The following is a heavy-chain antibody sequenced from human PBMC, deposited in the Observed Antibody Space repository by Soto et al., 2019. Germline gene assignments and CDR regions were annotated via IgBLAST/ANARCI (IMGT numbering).Heavy chain of an antibody. Sequence: QVQLQESGPGLVKPSETLSLTCSVSGGSISDYYWRWIRQPPGRGLEWIGYIYKSGSTNYNPSLKSRVTISVDTSKNLFSLKLSSVTAADTAVYYCARDQNGSPHFDYWGQGTLVTVSS. CDR2: IYKSGST. CDR3: ARDQNGSPHFDY. V-gene: IGHV4-59*01. CDR1: GGSISDYY. J-gene: IGHJ4*02. D-gene: IGHD1-26*01.